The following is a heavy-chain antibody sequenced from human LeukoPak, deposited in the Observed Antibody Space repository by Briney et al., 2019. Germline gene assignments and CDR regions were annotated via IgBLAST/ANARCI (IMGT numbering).Heavy chain of an antibody. V-gene: IGHV3-53*01. CDR2: IYSGDDT. J-gene: IGHJ6*03. D-gene: IGHD1-1*01. CDR1: GFTVSVDY. Sequence: PGGSLRLSCAASGFTVSVDYMSWVRQAPGKGLEWVSVIYSGDDTYYADSVKGRFTISRDNSKNTLYLQMNSLRAEDTAVYYCARVPTTSTYFFHMDVWGKGTTVTVSS. CDR3: ARVPTTSTYFFHMDV.